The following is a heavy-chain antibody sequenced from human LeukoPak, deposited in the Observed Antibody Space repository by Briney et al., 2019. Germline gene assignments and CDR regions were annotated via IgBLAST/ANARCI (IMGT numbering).Heavy chain of an antibody. V-gene: IGHV4-39*07. D-gene: IGHD3-10*01. Sequence: SETLSLTCTVSGVSISSSDSYWGWIRQPPGKGLEWIGSIYYSGNTYYNASLKSQVSISIDTSKNQFSLKMSSVTAADTAVYYCARVEEGYGSGRRENYYYYYMDVWGKGTTVTISS. J-gene: IGHJ6*03. CDR3: ARVEEGYGSGRRENYYYYYMDV. CDR1: GVSISSSDSY. CDR2: IYYSGNT.